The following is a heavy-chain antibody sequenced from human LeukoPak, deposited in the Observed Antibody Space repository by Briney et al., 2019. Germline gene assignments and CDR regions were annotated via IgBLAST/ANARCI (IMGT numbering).Heavy chain of an antibody. J-gene: IGHJ3*02. CDR1: GFTFSSYW. CDR2: INSDGSST. V-gene: IGHV3-74*01. CDR3: ASSFGVVTDDAFDI. D-gene: IGHD3-3*01. Sequence: GGSLRLSCAASGFTFSSYWMHWVRHAPGKGLVWVSRINSDGSSTSYADSVKGRFTISRDNAKNTLYLQMNSLRAEDTAVYYCASSFGVVTDDAFDIWGQGTMVTVSS.